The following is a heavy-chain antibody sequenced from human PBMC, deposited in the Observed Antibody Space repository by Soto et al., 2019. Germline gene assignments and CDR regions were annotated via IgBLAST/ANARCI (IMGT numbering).Heavy chain of an antibody. CDR2: ISSSSSYI. CDR1: GFTFSSYS. D-gene: IGHD2-2*01. CDR3: ARDLYCSSTSCYVQAFDI. V-gene: IGHV3-21*01. Sequence: EVQLVESGGGLVKPGGSLRLSCAASGFTFSSYSMNWVRQAPGKGLEWVSSISSSSSYIYYADSVKGRFTISRDNAKTSLYLQTNSLRAEDTAVYYCARDLYCSSTSCYVQAFDIWGQGTMVTVSS. J-gene: IGHJ3*02.